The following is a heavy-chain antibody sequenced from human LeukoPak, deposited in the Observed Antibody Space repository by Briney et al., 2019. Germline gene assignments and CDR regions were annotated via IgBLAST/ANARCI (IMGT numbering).Heavy chain of an antibody. CDR2: MNPNSGNT. J-gene: IGHJ5*02. CDR3: AREGSGITEEFDP. V-gene: IGHV1-8*02. CDR1: GYTFTGYY. Sequence: GASVKVSCKASGYTFTGYYMHWVRQATGQGLEWMGWMNPNSGNTGYAQKFQGRVTMTRNTSISTAYMELSSLRSEDTAVYYCAREGSGITEEFDPWGQGTLVTVSS. D-gene: IGHD3-10*01.